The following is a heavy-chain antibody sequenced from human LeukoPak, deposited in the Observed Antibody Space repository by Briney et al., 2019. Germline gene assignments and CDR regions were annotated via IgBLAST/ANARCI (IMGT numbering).Heavy chain of an antibody. D-gene: IGHD2-8*01. Sequence: VASVKVSCKASGYTFTSYGISWVRQAPGQGLEWMGWISAYNGNTNYAQKLQGRVTMTTDTSTNTAYMDLRSLTSDDTAVYYCARDYYCTRGECLDVFDIWGQGTMVTVSS. J-gene: IGHJ3*02. CDR1: GYTFTSYG. CDR2: ISAYNGNT. CDR3: ARDYYCTRGECLDVFDI. V-gene: IGHV1-18*01.